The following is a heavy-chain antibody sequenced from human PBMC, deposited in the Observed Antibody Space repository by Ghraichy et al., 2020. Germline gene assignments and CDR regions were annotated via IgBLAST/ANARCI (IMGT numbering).Heavy chain of an antibody. J-gene: IGHJ5*02. D-gene: IGHD3-22*01. CDR1: GYTFSSYG. CDR3: ARDLLFWYYSDSNTYQNNWFDP. Sequence: ASVKVSCKGSGYTFSSYGISWVRQAPGQGLEWMGWISGYNGNTNYAQKVQDRVTLTTDTSTDTAYMELRSLRSDDTAVYYCARDLLFWYYSDSNTYQNNWFDPWSQGTLVTVSS. V-gene: IGHV1-18*01. CDR2: ISGYNGNT.